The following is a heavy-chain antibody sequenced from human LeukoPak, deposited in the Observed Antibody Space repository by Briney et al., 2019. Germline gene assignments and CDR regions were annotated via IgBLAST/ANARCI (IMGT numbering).Heavy chain of an antibody. CDR2: FDPEDGET. Sequence: ASVKVSCKVSGYTLTELSMHWVRQAPGKGLEWMGGFDPEDGETIYAQKFQGRVTLTEDTSTDTAYMELSSLRSEDTAVYYCATGSGIVGATSWYYWGQGTLVTVSS. V-gene: IGHV1-24*01. D-gene: IGHD1-26*01. J-gene: IGHJ4*02. CDR3: ATGSGIVGATSWYY. CDR1: GYTLTELS.